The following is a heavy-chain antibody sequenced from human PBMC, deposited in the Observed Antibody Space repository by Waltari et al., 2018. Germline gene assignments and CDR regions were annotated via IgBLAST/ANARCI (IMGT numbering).Heavy chain of an antibody. V-gene: IGHV3-53*01. CDR3: ARGRYCSSTSCPYYFDY. Sequence: EVQLVESGGGLIQPGGSLRLSCAASGFTVSSNYMSWVRQAPGKGLEWVSVIYSGGSTYYADSVKGRFTISRENSKNTLYLQMNSLRAEDTAVYYCARGRYCSSTSCPYYFDYWGQGTLVTVSS. CDR1: GFTVSSNY. D-gene: IGHD2-2*01. J-gene: IGHJ4*02. CDR2: IYSGGST.